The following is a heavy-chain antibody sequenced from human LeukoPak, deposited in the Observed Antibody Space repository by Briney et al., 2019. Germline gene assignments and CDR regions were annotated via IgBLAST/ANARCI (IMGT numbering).Heavy chain of an antibody. CDR3: ARSEAYCGGDCPRLTAFDI. V-gene: IGHV1-8*01. CDR2: MNPNSGNT. J-gene: IGHJ3*02. Sequence: ASVKVSCKASGYTFTSYDINWVRQATGQGLEWMGWMNPNSGNTGYAQKFQGRVTMTRNTSISTAYMELSSLRSEDTAVYYCARSEAYCGGDCPRLTAFDIWGQGTMVTVSS. CDR1: GYTFTSYD. D-gene: IGHD2-21*02.